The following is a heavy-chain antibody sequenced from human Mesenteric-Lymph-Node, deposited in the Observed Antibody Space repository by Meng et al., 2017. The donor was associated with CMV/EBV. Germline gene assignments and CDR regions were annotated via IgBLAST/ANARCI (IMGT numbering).Heavy chain of an antibody. J-gene: IGHJ6*02. Sequence: SETLSLTCAVYGGSFSGYYWSWIRQPPGKGLEWIGEINHSGSTNYNPSLKSRVTISVDTSKNQFSLKLSSVTAADTAVYYCARDQAYYDFWSGYYATYYYYGMDVWGQGTTVTVSS. CDR3: ARDQAYYDFWSGYYATYYYYGMDV. CDR2: INHSGST. V-gene: IGHV4-34*01. CDR1: GGSFSGYY. D-gene: IGHD3-3*01.